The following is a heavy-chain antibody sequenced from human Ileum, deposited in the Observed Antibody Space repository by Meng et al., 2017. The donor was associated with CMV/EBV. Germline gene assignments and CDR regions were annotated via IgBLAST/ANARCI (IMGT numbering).Heavy chain of an antibody. V-gene: IGHV3-30*04. J-gene: IGHJ4*02. CDR1: GFSFSRYP. Sequence: ASGFSFSRYPMHWVRQAPGKGLEWVAVISYDGRVRYHADPVKGRFTISRDDSKNTLYLQMDSLRVEDTAVYYCARDSLRGSPDYLDYWGQGALVTVSS. D-gene: IGHD1-26*01. CDR2: ISYDGRVR. CDR3: ARDSLRGSPDYLDY.